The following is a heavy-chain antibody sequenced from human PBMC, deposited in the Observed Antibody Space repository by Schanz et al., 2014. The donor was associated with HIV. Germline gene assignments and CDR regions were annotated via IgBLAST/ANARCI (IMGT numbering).Heavy chain of an antibody. CDR3: ARDVGAGANDY. D-gene: IGHD1-26*01. V-gene: IGHV3-33*05. J-gene: IGHJ4*02. CDR2: ISYDGSNE. Sequence: QVKLVESGGGVVQPGRSLRLSCAASGFTFSSSGMHWVRQAPGKGLQWVAVISYDGSNEYYGDSVKGRFTISRDNSKNTLYLQMDSLRAEDTAMYYCARDVGAGANDYWGQGTLVTVSS. CDR1: GFTFSSSG.